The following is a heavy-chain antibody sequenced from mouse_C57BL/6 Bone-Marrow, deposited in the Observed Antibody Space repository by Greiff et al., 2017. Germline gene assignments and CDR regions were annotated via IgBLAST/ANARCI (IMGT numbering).Heavy chain of an antibody. CDR3: ARGYYGYFDY. Sequence: QVQLKQPGAELVMPGASVKLSCKASGYTFTSYWMHWVKQRPGQGLEWIGEIDPSDSYTNYNQQFKGKSTLTVDKSSSTAYMQLSSLTSEDSAVYYCARGYYGYFDYWGQGTTLTVSS. D-gene: IGHD1-1*01. J-gene: IGHJ2*01. CDR2: IDPSDSYT. CDR1: GYTFTSYW. V-gene: IGHV1-69*01.